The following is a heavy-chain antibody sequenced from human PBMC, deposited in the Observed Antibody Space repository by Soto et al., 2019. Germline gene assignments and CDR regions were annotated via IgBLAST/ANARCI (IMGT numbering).Heavy chain of an antibody. CDR2: IYHSGIT. D-gene: IGHD6-13*01. Sequence: SETLALTCAVSGGSISSGGYSWSWIRQPPGKGLEWIGYIYHSGITYYNPSLKSRVTISVDRSKNQFSLKLSSVTAADTAVYYCARGTPAAAFDYWGQGTLVTVSS. CDR3: ARGTPAAAFDY. J-gene: IGHJ4*02. CDR1: GGSISSGGYS. V-gene: IGHV4-30-2*01.